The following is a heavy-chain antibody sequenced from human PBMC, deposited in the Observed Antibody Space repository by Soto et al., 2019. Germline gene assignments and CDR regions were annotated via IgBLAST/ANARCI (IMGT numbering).Heavy chain of an antibody. D-gene: IGHD3-10*01. V-gene: IGHV4-30-2*01. CDR2: IYHSGST. J-gene: IGHJ5*02. Sequence: PSETLSLTCAVSGGSISSGGYSWSWIRQPPGKGLEWIGYIYHSGSTYYNPSLKSRVTISVDRSKNQSSLKLSSVTAADTAVYYCARSVTPWGQGTLVTVSS. CDR1: GGSISSGGYS. CDR3: ARSVTP.